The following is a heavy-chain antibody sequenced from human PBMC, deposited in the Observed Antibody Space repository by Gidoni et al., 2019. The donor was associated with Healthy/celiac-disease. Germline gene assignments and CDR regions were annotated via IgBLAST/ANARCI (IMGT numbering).Heavy chain of an antibody. V-gene: IGHV3-49*04. CDR3: TRDSSYGYEGY. D-gene: IGHD5-18*01. CDR1: GFTFGDYA. Sequence: EVQLVESGGGLVQPGRSLRLSCTASGFTFGDYAMSWVRQAPGKGLEWVGFIRSKAYGGTTEYAASVKGRFTISRDDSKSIAYLQMNSLKTEDTAVYYCTRDSSYGYEGYWGQGTLVTVSS. CDR2: IRSKAYGGTT. J-gene: IGHJ4*02.